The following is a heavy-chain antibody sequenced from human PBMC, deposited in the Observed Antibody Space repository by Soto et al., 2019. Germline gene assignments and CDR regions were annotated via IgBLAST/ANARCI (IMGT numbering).Heavy chain of an antibody. CDR2: IYYSGST. D-gene: IGHD3-9*01. CDR1: GGSISSSSYY. CDR3: ARHYDILTGYSPTDNWFDP. J-gene: IGHJ5*02. V-gene: IGHV4-39*01. Sequence: SETLSLTCTVSGGSISSSSYYWGWIRQPPGKGLEWIGSIYYSGSTYYNPSLKSRVTISVDTSKNQFSLKLSSVTAADTAVYYCARHYDILTGYSPTDNWFDPWGHGTLVTVSS.